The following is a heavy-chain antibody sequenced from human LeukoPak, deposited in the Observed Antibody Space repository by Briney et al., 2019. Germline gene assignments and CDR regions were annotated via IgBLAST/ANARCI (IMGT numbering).Heavy chain of an antibody. CDR1: GFTFSNYA. Sequence: GGSLRLSCAASGFTFSNYAMSWVRQTPDRVLEWVASISYDGKKDFYADSVKGRFTISRDNGKNSVYLQMSDLRAEDTAVYYCVRDVGYFNLWGRGTLVTVSS. CDR3: VRDVGYFNL. V-gene: IGHV3-30*04. CDR2: ISYDGKKD. J-gene: IGHJ2*01.